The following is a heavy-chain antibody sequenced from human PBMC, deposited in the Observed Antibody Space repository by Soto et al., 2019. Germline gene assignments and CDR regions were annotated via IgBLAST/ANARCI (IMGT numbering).Heavy chain of an antibody. CDR1: GFTFTSSA. Sequence: SVKVSCKASGFTFTSSAVQWVRQARGQRLEWIGWIVVGSSNTNYAQKFQERVTITRDMSTSTAYMELSSLRSEDTAVYYCAADPDQGNFDYWGQGTLVTVSS. J-gene: IGHJ4*02. V-gene: IGHV1-58*01. CDR2: IVVGSSNT. CDR3: AADPDQGNFDY.